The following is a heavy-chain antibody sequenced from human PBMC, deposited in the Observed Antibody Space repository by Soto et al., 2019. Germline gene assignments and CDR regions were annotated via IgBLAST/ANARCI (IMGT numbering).Heavy chain of an antibody. J-gene: IGHJ5*02. CDR3: ARHLGYDSGGYYRNWFDP. D-gene: IGHD3-22*01. V-gene: IGHV3-23*01. CDR2: ISGSGDST. CDR1: GISFRRYV. Sequence: GGSLRLSCAAYGISFRRYVMSWVRQAPGKGLEWVSAISGSGDSTYYADSVKGRFTISRDNSKNTLYLQMNSLRAEDTAVYYCARHLGYDSGGYYRNWFDPWGQGTLVTVS.